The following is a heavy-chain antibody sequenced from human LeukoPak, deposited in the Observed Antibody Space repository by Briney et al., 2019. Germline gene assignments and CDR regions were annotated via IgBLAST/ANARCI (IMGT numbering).Heavy chain of an antibody. Sequence: GESLKISCKGSGYIFTSYWIAWVRQMPGKGLEWMGIIYPGDSDTRYSPSFQGQVTLSAHKSISTAYLQWSSLKASDTAIYYCARVGSSAWFPGDYWGQGTLVTVSS. CDR3: ARVGSSAWFPGDY. V-gene: IGHV5-51*01. CDR2: IYPGDSDT. J-gene: IGHJ4*02. D-gene: IGHD6-13*01. CDR1: GYIFTSYW.